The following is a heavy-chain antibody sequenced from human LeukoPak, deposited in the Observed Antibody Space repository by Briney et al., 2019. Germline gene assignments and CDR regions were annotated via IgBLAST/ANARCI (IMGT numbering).Heavy chain of an antibody. D-gene: IGHD4-17*01. V-gene: IGHV3-74*01. CDR1: VFTFSYFW. J-gene: IGHJ4*02. CDR2: INTDGSYS. CDR3: ARDFDGPRASDY. Sequence: GGSLRLSCAASVFTFSYFWMHWFRQTPGKGLVWVSCINTDGSYSTYADSVKGRFTISRDNVRNTLYLQMNSLRAVDSAVYYCARDFDGPRASDYWGQGISVTVSS.